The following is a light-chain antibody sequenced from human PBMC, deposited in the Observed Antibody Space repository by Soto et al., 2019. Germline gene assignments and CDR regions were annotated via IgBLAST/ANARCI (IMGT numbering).Light chain of an antibody. J-gene: IGLJ2*01. CDR1: SGHSSYA. CDR3: QTWGTGPYVV. Sequence: QLVLTQSPSASASLGASVKLTCTLSSGHSSYAIAWHQQQPEKGPRYLMKLNSDGSHSKGDGIPDRFSGSSSGAERYLTISSLQSEDEGDYYCQTWGTGPYVVFGGGTKLTVL. V-gene: IGLV4-69*01. CDR2: LNSDGSH.